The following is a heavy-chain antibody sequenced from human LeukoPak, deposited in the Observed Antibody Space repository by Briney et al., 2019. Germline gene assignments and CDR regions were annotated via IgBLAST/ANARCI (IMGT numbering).Heavy chain of an antibody. CDR3: AKDRSSSWSFDY. D-gene: IGHD6-13*01. Sequence: PGRSLRLSCAASGFTFSRNGMHWVGQAPGKGLNWVSVISPDGSSQDYADSVKGRFTISRDNSENTLYLQMNGLRAEDTAVYYCAKDRSSSWSFDYWGQGTLVTVSS. J-gene: IGHJ4*02. CDR1: GFTFSRNG. CDR2: ISPDGSSQ. V-gene: IGHV3-30*18.